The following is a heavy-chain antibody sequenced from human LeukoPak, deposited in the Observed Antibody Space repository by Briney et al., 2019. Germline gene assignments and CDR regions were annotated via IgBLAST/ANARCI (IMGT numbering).Heavy chain of an antibody. CDR3: ARAYYQGDAFDI. D-gene: IGHD1-26*01. CDR1: GGSISSYY. CDR2: IYYSGST. Sequence: SETLSLTCTVSGGSISSYYWSWLRQPPGKGLEWIGYIYYSGSTNYNPSLKSRVTISVDTSKNQFSLKLSSVTAADTAVYYCARAYYQGDAFDIWGQGTMVTVSS. J-gene: IGHJ3*02. V-gene: IGHV4-59*01.